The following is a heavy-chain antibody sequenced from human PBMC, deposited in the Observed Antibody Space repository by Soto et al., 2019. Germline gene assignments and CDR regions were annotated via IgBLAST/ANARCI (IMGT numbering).Heavy chain of an antibody. D-gene: IGHD3-9*01. Sequence: SETLSLTCTVSGGSISSYYWTWIRQPPGKGLEWIGYIHYSGSTNYNPSLKSRVTISLDTSQTQFSLKLMSLSAADTAVYYCGRLEGLATISYYFDYWGQGALVTVSS. CDR2: IHYSGST. CDR1: GGSISSYY. J-gene: IGHJ4*02. CDR3: GRLEGLATISYYFDY. V-gene: IGHV4-59*08.